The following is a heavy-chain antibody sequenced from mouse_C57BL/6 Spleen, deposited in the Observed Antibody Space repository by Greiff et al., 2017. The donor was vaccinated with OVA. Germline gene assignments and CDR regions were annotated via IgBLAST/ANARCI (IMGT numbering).Heavy chain of an antibody. CDR2: INPNNGGT. CDR1: GYTFTDYN. J-gene: IGHJ3*01. CDR3: ARSLSWCAY. Sequence: VQLQQSGPELVKPGASVTIPCKASGYTFTDYNMDWVKQSHGKSLEWIGDINPNNGGTIYNQKFKGKATLTVDKSASTAYMELRSLTSEDTAVYYCARSLSWCAYWGQGTLVTVSA. V-gene: IGHV1-18*01. D-gene: IGHD6-5*01.